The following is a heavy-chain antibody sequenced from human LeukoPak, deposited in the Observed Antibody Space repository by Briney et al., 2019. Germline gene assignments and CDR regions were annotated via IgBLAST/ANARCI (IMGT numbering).Heavy chain of an antibody. J-gene: IGHJ4*02. D-gene: IGHD4-11*01. CDR1: GGTFSSYA. Sequence: ASVKVSCKASGGTFSSYAISWVRQAPGQGLEWMGGIIPIFGTANYAQKFQGRVTITTDESTSTAYMELSSLRSEDTAVYYCAMGPPMTTQFNFDYWGQGTLVTVSS. V-gene: IGHV1-69*05. CDR2: IIPIFGTA. CDR3: AMGPPMTTQFNFDY.